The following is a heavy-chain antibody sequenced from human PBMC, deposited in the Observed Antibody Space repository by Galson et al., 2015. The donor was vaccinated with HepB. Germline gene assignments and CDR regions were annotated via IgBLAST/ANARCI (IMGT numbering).Heavy chain of an antibody. J-gene: IGHJ3*02. CDR2: ISAYNGNP. CDR1: GYTFTNYA. V-gene: IGHV1-18*04. D-gene: IGHD6-13*01. Sequence: SVKVSCKASGYTFTNYAINWVRQAPGQGLEWMGWISAYNGNPNYAQNLQGRVTITTDTSTSTAYMDLSSLTSDDTAVYYCATDSCRYCSTFPFDNWGQGTMVTVSS. CDR3: ATDSCRYCSTFPFDN.